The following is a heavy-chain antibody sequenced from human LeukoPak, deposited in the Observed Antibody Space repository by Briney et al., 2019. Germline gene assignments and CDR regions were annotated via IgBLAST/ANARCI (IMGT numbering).Heavy chain of an antibody. CDR2: IYYSGST. V-gene: IGHV4-59*01. Sequence: PSETLSLTCTVSGGSISSYYWSWIRQPPGKGLEGIGYIYYSGSTNYNPSLKSRVTISVDTSKNQFSLKLSSVTAADTAVYYCARDRFAGYCSSTGCYRDYYYGMDVWGQGTTVTVSS. J-gene: IGHJ6*02. D-gene: IGHD2-2*02. CDR3: ARDRFAGYCSSTGCYRDYYYGMDV. CDR1: GGSISSYY.